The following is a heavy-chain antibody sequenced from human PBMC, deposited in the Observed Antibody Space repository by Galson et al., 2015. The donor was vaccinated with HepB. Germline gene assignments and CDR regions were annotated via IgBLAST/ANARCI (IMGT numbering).Heavy chain of an antibody. Sequence: SLRLSCAASGFTFSNYWMSWVRQAPGKGLEWVANIAEDGSDKYYVDSVKGRFSISRDNGKSSLFLQMNSLRAEDTAVYYCAKDERESQYFDWLLSFDYWGQGTLVTVSS. CDR3: AKDERESQYFDWLLSFDY. V-gene: IGHV3-7*01. D-gene: IGHD3-9*01. J-gene: IGHJ4*02. CDR2: IAEDGSDK. CDR1: GFTFSNYW.